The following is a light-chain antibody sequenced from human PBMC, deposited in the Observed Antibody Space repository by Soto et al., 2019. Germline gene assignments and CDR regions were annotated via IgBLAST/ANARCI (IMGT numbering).Light chain of an antibody. CDR2: GNR. J-gene: IGLJ3*02. CDR1: SSNIGAGYD. V-gene: IGLV1-40*01. CDR3: HSYDTTVTGEV. Sequence: QSVLTQPPSVSGAPGQRVTISCTGNSSNIGAGYDVHWYQQLPGTAPKLLIFGNRNRPSGVPDRFSGSKSGSSASQAITGLQAEDEADYYCHSYDTTVTGEVFGGGTQLTVL.